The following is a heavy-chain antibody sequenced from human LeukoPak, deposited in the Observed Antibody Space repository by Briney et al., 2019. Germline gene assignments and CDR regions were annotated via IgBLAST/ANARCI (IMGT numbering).Heavy chain of an antibody. D-gene: IGHD1-26*01. CDR1: GFTFSSYG. V-gene: IGHV3-23*01. J-gene: IGHJ4*02. CDR2: ISGSGGST. Sequence: GGSLRLSCAASGFTFSSYGMSWVRQAPGKGLEWVSAISGSGGSTYYADSVKGRFTISRDNSKNTLYLQMNSLRAEDTAVYYCAKVKYGSYTPYYFDYWGQGTLVTVSS. CDR3: AKVKYGSYTPYYFDY.